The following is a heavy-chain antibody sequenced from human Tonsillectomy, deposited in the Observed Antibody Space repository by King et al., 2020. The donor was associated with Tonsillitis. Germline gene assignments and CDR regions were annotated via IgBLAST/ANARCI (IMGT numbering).Heavy chain of an antibody. CDR3: AKDGYDSSGYYLGDY. D-gene: IGHD3-22*01. Sequence: VQLVESGGGVVQPGRSLRLSFAASGFTFSSSGMHWVRQAPGKGLEWVAVISYDGSTKYYADSLKGRFTISRDNSKNTLYLQMNSLRTEDTAVYYCAKDGYDSSGYYLGDYWGQGTLVTVSS. CDR2: ISYDGSTK. J-gene: IGHJ4*02. V-gene: IGHV3-30*18. CDR1: GFTFSSSG.